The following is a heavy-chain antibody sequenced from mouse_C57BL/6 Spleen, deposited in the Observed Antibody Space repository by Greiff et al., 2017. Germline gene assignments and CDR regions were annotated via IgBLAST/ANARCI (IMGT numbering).Heavy chain of an antibody. CDR1: GYTFTSYW. Sequence: QVQLQQPGAELVKPGASVKLSCKASGYTFTSYWMPLVKPRPGQGLEWIGMIHPNSGSTNYNEKFKGKATLTVDKSSGTAYMQLSSLTAEAAAVYYCARMKQKDDYWGQGTTLTVSS. J-gene: IGHJ2*01. CDR3: ARMKQKDDY. CDR2: IHPNSGST. V-gene: IGHV1-64*01.